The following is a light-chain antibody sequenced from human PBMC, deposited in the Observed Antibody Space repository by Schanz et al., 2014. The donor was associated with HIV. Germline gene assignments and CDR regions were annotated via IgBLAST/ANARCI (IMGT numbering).Light chain of an antibody. CDR2: AAS. Sequence: DVQLTQFPSSLSASVGDRVTVSCRTSQNIETYLNWYQQKPGKAPELLIYAASRLTSGVASRFSGSGDGTDFTLIISNLQPEDFATYYCQQSYSAMYTFAQGTKVEIK. V-gene: IGKV1-39*01. CDR1: QNIETY. CDR3: QQSYSAMYT. J-gene: IGKJ2*01.